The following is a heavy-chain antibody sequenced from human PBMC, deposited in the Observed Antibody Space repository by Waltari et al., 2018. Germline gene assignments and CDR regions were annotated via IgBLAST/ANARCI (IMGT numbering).Heavy chain of an antibody. Sequence: QVQLVQSGAEVKKPGASVKVSCKASGYTFTGYYMHWVRQAPGQGLEWMGWINPNSGGTNYAQKFQGRVTMTRDTSISTAYMELSRLRSDDTAVYYCARWFIGAAAGPYNWFDPWGQGTLVTVSS. CDR1: GYTFTGYY. V-gene: IGHV1-2*02. CDR2: INPNSGGT. J-gene: IGHJ5*02. D-gene: IGHD6-13*01. CDR3: ARWFIGAAAGPYNWFDP.